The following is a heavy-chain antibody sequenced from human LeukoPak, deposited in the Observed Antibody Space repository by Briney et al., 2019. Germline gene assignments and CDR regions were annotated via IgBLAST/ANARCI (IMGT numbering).Heavy chain of an antibody. D-gene: IGHD5/OR15-5a*01. CDR1: GGSISSSNW. CDR2: IYHSGST. CDR3: ARSSPPSVFSDRGQSKYGMDV. V-gene: IGHV4-4*02. J-gene: IGHJ6*02. Sequence: NPSETLSLTCAVSGGSISSSNWWSWVRQPPGKGLEWIGEIYHSGSTNYNPSLKSRVTISVDKSKNQFSLKLSSVTAADTAVYYCARSSPPSVFSDRGQSKYGMDVWGQGTTVTVSS.